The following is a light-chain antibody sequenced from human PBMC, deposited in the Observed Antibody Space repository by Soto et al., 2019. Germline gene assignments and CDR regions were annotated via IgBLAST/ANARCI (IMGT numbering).Light chain of an antibody. V-gene: IGKV3-20*01. CDR2: GAS. J-gene: IGKJ1*01. Sequence: EIVMTQSPATLSVSPGERATLSCRASQSVRSNLGCYQQKSGQAPRLLIYGASSRATGIPDRFSGSGSGTEFTLTISRLEPEDFAVYYRQQYGSSSWTFGQGTKVDIK. CDR1: QSVRSN. CDR3: QQYGSSSWT.